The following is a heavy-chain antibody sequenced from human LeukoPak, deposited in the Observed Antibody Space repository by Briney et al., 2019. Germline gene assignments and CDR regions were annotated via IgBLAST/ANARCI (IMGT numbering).Heavy chain of an antibody. Sequence: SETLSLTCAVSGGSISSSNWWSRVRQPPGKGLEWIGEINHSGSTNYNPSLKSRVTISVDTSKNQFSLKLSSVTAADTAVYYCARGRDTSYFDYWGQGTLVTVSS. CDR3: ARGRDTSYFDY. CDR2: INHSGST. V-gene: IGHV4-4*02. D-gene: IGHD3-16*02. J-gene: IGHJ4*02. CDR1: GGSISSSNW.